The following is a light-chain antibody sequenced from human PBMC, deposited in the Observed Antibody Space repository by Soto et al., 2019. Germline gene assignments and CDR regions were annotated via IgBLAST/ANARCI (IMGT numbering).Light chain of an antibody. CDR2: EVS. J-gene: IGLJ1*01. V-gene: IGLV2-14*01. CDR1: SSDVGGYNY. CDR3: SSYISSTTLVV. Sequence: QSALTQPASVSGSPGQSITISCTGTSSDVGGYNYVSWYQQYPGKAPKVMIYEVSNRPSGISNRFSGSKSGNTASLTISGLQAEDEADYYCSSYISSTTLVVFGTGTKVTVL.